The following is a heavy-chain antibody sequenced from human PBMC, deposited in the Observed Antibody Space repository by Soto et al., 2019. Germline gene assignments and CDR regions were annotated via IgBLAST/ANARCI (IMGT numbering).Heavy chain of an antibody. CDR1: GGSISSGYC. D-gene: IGHD5-12*01. CDR3: ARVNQGSRRDGYNSASYYFDY. Sequence: SETLSLTCTVSGGSISSGYCCDWIRQPPGKGLEWIGSMCYSGNTYYSPSLKSRVTLSMDTSKNQFSLQLNSVTPEDTAVYYCARVNQGSRRDGYNSASYYFDYWGQGTLVTVSS. CDR2: MCYSGNT. V-gene: IGHV4-39*01. J-gene: IGHJ4*02.